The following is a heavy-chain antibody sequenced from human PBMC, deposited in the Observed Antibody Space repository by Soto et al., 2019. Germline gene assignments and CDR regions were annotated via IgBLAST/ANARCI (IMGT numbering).Heavy chain of an antibody. CDR3: ARVPYYGSGSYYNFSLGFRYYYYYYMDV. V-gene: IGHV3-11*01. D-gene: IGHD3-10*01. Sequence: GGSLRLSCAASGFTFSDYYMSWIRQAPGKGLEWVSYISSSGSTIYYADSVKGRFTISRDNAKNSLYLQMNSLRAEDTAVYYCARVPYYGSGSYYNFSLGFRYYYYYYMDVWGKGTTVTVSS. CDR1: GFTFSDYY. J-gene: IGHJ6*03. CDR2: ISSSGSTI.